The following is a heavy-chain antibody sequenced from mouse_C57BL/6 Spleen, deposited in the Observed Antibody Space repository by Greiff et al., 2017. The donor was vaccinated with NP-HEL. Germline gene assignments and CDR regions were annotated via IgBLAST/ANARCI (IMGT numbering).Heavy chain of an antibody. CDR3: AREGYGNYAWFAY. D-gene: IGHD2-1*01. CDR2: INPSSGYT. CDR1: GYTFTSYW. Sequence: QVQLQQSGAELAKPGASVKLSCNASGYTFTSYWMHWVKQRPGQGLEWIGYINPSSGYTKYNQKFKDKATLTADKSSSTAYMQLSSLTYEDSAVYYCAREGYGNYAWFAYWGQGTLVTVSA. J-gene: IGHJ3*01. V-gene: IGHV1-7*01.